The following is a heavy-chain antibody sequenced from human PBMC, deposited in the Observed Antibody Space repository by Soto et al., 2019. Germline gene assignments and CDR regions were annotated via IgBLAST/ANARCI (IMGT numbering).Heavy chain of an antibody. V-gene: IGHV1-69*06. CDR2: IVPNVGTI. J-gene: IGHJ4*02. CDR1: GGTLSSFINYP. Sequence: QMQLVQSGAEVKKPGSSVKVSCKASGGTLSSFINYPINWVRQAPGQGLEWMGGIVPNVGTINYAQKFQGRVTSTADKSTGTAYMEVSSLRSEDTALYYFARRDTSGFLRYVDNWGQGTLVTVSS. CDR3: ARRDTSGFLRYVDN. D-gene: IGHD3-3*01.